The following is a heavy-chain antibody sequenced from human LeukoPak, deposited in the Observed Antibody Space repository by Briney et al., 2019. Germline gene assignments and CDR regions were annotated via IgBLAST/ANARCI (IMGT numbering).Heavy chain of an antibody. V-gene: IGHV4-34*01. CDR1: GGSFSGYY. CDR3: ARETMVRGVRPNRFDP. J-gene: IGHJ5*02. D-gene: IGHD3-10*01. CDR2: INHSGST. Sequence: SETLSLTCAVYGGSFSGYYWSWIRQPPGKGLEWIGEINHSGSTNYNPSLKSRVTISVDTSKNQFSLKLSSVTAADTAVYYCARETMVRGVRPNRFDPWGQGTLVTVSS.